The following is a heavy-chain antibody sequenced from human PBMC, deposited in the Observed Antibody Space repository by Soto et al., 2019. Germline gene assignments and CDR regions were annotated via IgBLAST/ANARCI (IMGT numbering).Heavy chain of an antibody. Sequence: SETLSLTCAVSGGSISSSNWWSWVRQPPGKGLEWIGEIYHSGSTNYNPSLKSRVTISVDKSKNQFSLKLSSVTAADTAVYYCARGEQQLSWPNYYYYYGMDVWGQGTTVTVSS. CDR2: IYHSGST. V-gene: IGHV4-4*02. J-gene: IGHJ6*02. CDR3: ARGEQQLSWPNYYYYYGMDV. CDR1: GGSISSSNW. D-gene: IGHD6-13*01.